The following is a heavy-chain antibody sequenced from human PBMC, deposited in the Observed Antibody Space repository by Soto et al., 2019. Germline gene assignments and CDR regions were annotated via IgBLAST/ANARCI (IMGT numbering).Heavy chain of an antibody. V-gene: IGHV3-23*01. CDR3: AKAKGTFDV. J-gene: IGHJ6*02. Sequence: GGSLRLSCAASGFTFSSSAMSWVRQAPGKGLEWVSGISASGAGTYYADSVKGRFTISRDKSKNTVYLQMNSLRAEDTALYYCAKAKGTFDVWGQGTTVTVSS. CDR2: ISASGAGT. CDR1: GFTFSSSA.